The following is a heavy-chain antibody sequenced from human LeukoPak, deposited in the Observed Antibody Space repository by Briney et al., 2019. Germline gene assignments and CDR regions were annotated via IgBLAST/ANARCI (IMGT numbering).Heavy chain of an antibody. D-gene: IGHD4-11*01. CDR2: ISAYNGNT. CDR3: ARDPGRSLQTVPYYFDY. J-gene: IGHJ4*02. V-gene: IGHV1-18*01. CDR1: GYRFTTYG. Sequence: ASVKVSCKASGYRFTTYGISWVRQAPGQGLEWMGWISAYNGNTNYAQKLQGRVTMTTDTSTSTAYMELRSLRSDDTAVYYCARDPGRSLQTVPYYFDYWGQGTLVTVSS.